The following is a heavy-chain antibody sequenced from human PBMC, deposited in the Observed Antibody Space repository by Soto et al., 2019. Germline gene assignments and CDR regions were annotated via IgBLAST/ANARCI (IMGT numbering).Heavy chain of an antibody. D-gene: IGHD5-12*01. CDR1: GFTFSSYG. Sequence: QVQLVESGGGVVQPGRSLRLSCAASGFTFSSYGMHWVRQAPGKGLEWVAVIWYDGSNKYYADSVKGRFTISRDNSKNTLSLQMNSLRAEDTAVYYCARGPYSGYDSLLLVYCYGMDVWCQGTTVTVSS. V-gene: IGHV3-33*01. CDR3: ARGPYSGYDSLLLVYCYGMDV. CDR2: IWYDGSNK. J-gene: IGHJ6*02.